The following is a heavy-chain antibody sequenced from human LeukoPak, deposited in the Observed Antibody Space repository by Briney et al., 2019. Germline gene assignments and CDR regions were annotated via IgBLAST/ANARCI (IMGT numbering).Heavy chain of an antibody. Sequence: GGSLRLSCAASGFTFSDYWMTWVHQAPGKGLEWVAKIKGDGSQQYYVDSVKGRFTISRDNAKNSLYLQMNSLRAEDTAVYYCAELGITMIGGVWGKGTTVTISS. CDR1: GFTFSDYW. CDR3: AELGITMIGGV. D-gene: IGHD3-10*02. CDR2: IKGDGSQQ. J-gene: IGHJ6*04. V-gene: IGHV3-7*01.